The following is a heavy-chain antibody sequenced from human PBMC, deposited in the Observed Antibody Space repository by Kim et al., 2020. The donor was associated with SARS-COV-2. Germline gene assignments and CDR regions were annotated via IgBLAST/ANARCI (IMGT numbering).Heavy chain of an antibody. V-gene: IGHV4-34*01. Sequence: SETLSLTCAVYGGSFSGYYWSWSRQPPREGLEWFGEINHHGSTNYNPSLKSRVTISVDTSKNQFSLKMSSVTAADTAAYYYARDGYSYGIFWGQGTLVTGSA. CDR3: ARDGYSYGIF. J-gene: IGHJ4*02. D-gene: IGHD5-18*01. CDR2: INHHGST. CDR1: GGSFSGYY.